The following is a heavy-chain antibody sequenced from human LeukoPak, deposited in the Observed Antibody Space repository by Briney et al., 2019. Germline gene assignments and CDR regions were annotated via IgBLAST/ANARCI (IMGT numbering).Heavy chain of an antibody. CDR1: GGSISSYY. J-gene: IGHJ4*02. Sequence: SETLSLTCTVSGGSISSYYWSWIRQPAGKGLEWIGRIYTSGSTNYNPSLKSRVTMSVDTSKNQFSLKLSSVTAADTAVYYCARDGSYYDFWSGYTDYWGQGTLVTVSS. V-gene: IGHV4-4*07. CDR2: IYTSGST. CDR3: ARDGSYYDFWSGYTDY. D-gene: IGHD3-3*01.